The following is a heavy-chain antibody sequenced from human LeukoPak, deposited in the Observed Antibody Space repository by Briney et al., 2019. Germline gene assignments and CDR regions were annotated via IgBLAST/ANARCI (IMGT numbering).Heavy chain of an antibody. CDR3: ATPRGGSYYVFED. J-gene: IGHJ4*02. D-gene: IGHD1-26*01. CDR2: IYYSGTT. V-gene: IGHV4-39*01. Sequence: PSETLSLTCTVSGASINSSIHHWGWIRQPPGKGLEWIGTIYYSGTTYYNPSLKSRVTISVDTSKNQFSLRLSSVTAADTAVYYCATPRGGSYYVFEDWGQGTLVTVSS. CDR1: GASINSSIHH.